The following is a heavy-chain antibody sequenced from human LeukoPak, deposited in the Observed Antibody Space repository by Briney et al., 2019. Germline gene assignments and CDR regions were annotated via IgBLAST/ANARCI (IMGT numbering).Heavy chain of an antibody. CDR2: IDADGTTT. CDR1: GFTSGFSFSKCW. J-gene: IGHJ4*02. Sequence: PGGSLRLSCAMSGFTSGFSFSKCWMHWVRQAPGKGLEWVSRIDADGTTTNYADSVKGRFTISRDNAKNTLYLQMTSLRAEDTAVYFCARPYSGSPHDLDYWGQGALVTVSS. D-gene: IGHD6-6*01. V-gene: IGHV3-74*01. CDR3: ARPYSGSPHDLDY.